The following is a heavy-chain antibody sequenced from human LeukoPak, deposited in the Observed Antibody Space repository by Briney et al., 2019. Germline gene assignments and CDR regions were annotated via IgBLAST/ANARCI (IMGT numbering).Heavy chain of an antibody. V-gene: IGHV3-23*02. CDR1: GFTFTTYS. CDR3: AKDVLPYRLHAGDFDY. Sequence: SGGSLRLSCAASGFTFTTYSLSWVRRPPGKGLEWIRANRYSPEVTYYGDSVRGRVSISRDDSSFTQYLQMNSLRADDTAVYFFAKDVLPYRLHAGDFDYWGPGTLVTVSS. CDR2: NRYSPEVT. J-gene: IGHJ4*02. D-gene: IGHD3-16*02.